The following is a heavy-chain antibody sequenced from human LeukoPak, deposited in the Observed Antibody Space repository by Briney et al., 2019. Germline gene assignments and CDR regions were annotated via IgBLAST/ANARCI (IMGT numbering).Heavy chain of an antibody. J-gene: IGHJ4*02. CDR1: GYSISSGYY. Sequence: SETLSLTCTVSGYSISSGYYWGWIRQPPGKGLEWIGSIYHSGSTYYNPSLKSRVTISVDTSKNQFSLKLSSVTAADPAVYYCARTVRFLEWLLYGYYFDYWGQGTLVTVSS. V-gene: IGHV4-38-2*02. CDR3: ARTVRFLEWLLYGYYFDY. CDR2: IYHSGST. D-gene: IGHD3-3*01.